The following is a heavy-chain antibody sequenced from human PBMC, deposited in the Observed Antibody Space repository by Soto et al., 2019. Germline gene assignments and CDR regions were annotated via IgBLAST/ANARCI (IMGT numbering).Heavy chain of an antibody. CDR2: ISYDGSNK. CDR3: AGGVDDYGTGAFDI. D-gene: IGHD4-17*01. J-gene: IGHJ3*02. CDR1: GFTFSGYA. V-gene: IGHV3-30-3*01. Sequence: QVQLVESGGGVVQPGRSLRLSCAASGFTFSGYAMHWVRQAPGKGLEWVAVISYDGSNKYYADSVKGRFTFSRDNSKNTLYMQMNSLRAEDTAVYYCAGGVDDYGTGAFDIWGQGTMVTVSS.